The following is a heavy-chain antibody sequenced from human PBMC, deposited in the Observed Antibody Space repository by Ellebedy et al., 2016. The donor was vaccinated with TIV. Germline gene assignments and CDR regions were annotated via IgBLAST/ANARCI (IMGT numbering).Heavy chain of an antibody. Sequence: GESLKISXAVSGFTFSNAWMTWVRQAPGKGLEWVGRIKSKTDGGTTDYAAPVKGRFTISRDDSKNTLYLQMNSLKTEDTAVYYCTTDEWESREAYWGQGTLVTVSS. CDR1: GFTFSNAW. D-gene: IGHD1-26*01. CDR2: IKSKTDGGTT. J-gene: IGHJ4*02. CDR3: TTDEWESREAY. V-gene: IGHV3-15*01.